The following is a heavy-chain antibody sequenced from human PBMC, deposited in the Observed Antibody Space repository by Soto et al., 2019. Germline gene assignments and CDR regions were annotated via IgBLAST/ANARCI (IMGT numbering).Heavy chain of an antibody. V-gene: IGHV1-2*02. CDR1: GYTFTGYY. Sequence: QVQLVQSGAEVKKPGASVKVSCKASGYTFTGYYMHWVRQAPGQGLEWMGWINPNSGGTNYTQKFQGRVTMTRDTSISTAYMEVSRLGSDDTAVYYCAPTEEYSGPFYFDYWGQGTLVTVSS. CDR2: INPNSGGT. CDR3: APTEEYSGPFYFDY. J-gene: IGHJ4*02. D-gene: IGHD5-12*01.